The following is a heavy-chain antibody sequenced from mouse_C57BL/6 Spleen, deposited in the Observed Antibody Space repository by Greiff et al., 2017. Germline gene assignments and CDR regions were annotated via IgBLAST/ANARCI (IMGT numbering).Heavy chain of an antibody. V-gene: IGHV1-62-3*01. J-gene: IGHJ2*01. D-gene: IGHD3-2*02. CDR1: GYTFTSYW. CDR3: ALGQEQLRLPPDY. CDR2: IDPNSGGT. Sequence: QVQLQQPGAELVKPGASVKLSCKASGYTFTSYWMHWVKQRPGRGLEWIGRIDPNSGGTKYNEKFKSKATLTVDKSSSTAYMQLSSLTSEDSAVYYCALGQEQLRLPPDYWGQGTTLTVSS.